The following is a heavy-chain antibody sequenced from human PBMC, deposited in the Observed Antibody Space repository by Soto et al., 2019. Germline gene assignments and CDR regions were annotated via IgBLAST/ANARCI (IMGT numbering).Heavy chain of an antibody. V-gene: IGHV4-59*01. J-gene: IGHJ4*02. Sequence: SETLSLTCTVSGGSISSYYWSWIRQPPGKGLEWIGYIYYSGSTNYNPSLKSRVTISVDTSKNQFSLKLSSVTAAGTAVYYCARVICSGGSCYLDYWGQGTLVTVSS. CDR1: GGSISSYY. CDR2: IYYSGST. CDR3: ARVICSGGSCYLDY. D-gene: IGHD2-15*01.